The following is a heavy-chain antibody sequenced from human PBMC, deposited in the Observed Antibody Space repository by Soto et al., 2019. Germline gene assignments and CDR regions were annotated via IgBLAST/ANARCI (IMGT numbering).Heavy chain of an antibody. CDR2: IWYDGSNK. Sequence: QVQLVEPGGGVVQPGRSLRLSCAASGFTFSSYGMHWVRQAPGKGLEWVAVIWYDGSNKYYADSVKGRFTISRDNSKNTLYLQMNSLRAEDTAVYYCAREDWYFDLWGRGTLVTVSS. CDR1: GFTFSSYG. J-gene: IGHJ2*01. CDR3: AREDWYFDL. V-gene: IGHV3-33*01.